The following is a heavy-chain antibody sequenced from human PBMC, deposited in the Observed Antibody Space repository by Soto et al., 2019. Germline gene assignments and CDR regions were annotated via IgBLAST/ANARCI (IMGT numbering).Heavy chain of an antibody. CDR3: AQEGGVGATEGGD. V-gene: IGHV1-69*06. Sequence: QVQLVQSGAEVKKPGSSVKVSCKASGGTFSSYAISWVRQAPGQGLEWMGGIIPIFGTANYAQKFQGGVTIPGEISESKASRGLGSLTPGDRPLYYGAQEGGVGATEGGDWGQGTLVTVSS. CDR2: IIPIFGTA. D-gene: IGHD1-26*01. CDR1: GGTFSSYA. J-gene: IGHJ4*02.